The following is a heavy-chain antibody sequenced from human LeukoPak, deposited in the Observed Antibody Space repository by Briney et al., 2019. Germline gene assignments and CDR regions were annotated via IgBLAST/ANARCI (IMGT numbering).Heavy chain of an antibody. Sequence: SETLSLTCTVSGGSNSLYYWSWIRQPPGKGLEWIGYISYSGSANYNPSLKSRVTISVDTSKNQFSLKLSSVTAADTAVYYCARGDCSGGSCSTSIYYYYYGMDVWGQGTTVTVSS. CDR2: ISYSGSA. CDR1: GGSNSLYY. V-gene: IGHV4-59*12. J-gene: IGHJ6*02. D-gene: IGHD2-15*01. CDR3: ARGDCSGGSCSTSIYYYYYGMDV.